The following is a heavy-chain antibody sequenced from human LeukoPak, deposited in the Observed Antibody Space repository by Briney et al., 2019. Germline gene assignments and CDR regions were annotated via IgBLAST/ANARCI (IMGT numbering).Heavy chain of an antibody. J-gene: IGHJ4*02. CDR3: ARDDKAMPGDW. V-gene: IGHV3-48*03. CDR1: GFTFSSYE. Sequence: GGSLRLSCAASGFTFSSYEMNWVRQAPGKGLEWISYISSGVTTIYYADSVKGRFTISRDNAKNALYLQMNSLRAEDTAVYYCARDDKAMPGDWWGQGTLVTVSS. CDR2: ISSGVTTI. D-gene: IGHD2-2*01.